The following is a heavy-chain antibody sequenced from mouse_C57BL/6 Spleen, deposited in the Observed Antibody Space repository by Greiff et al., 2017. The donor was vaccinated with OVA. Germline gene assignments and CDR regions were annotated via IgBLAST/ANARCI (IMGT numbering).Heavy chain of an antibody. CDR2: ISYDGSN. CDR1: GYSITSGYY. Sequence: EVQLQQSGPGLVKPSQSLSLTCSVTGYSITSGYYWNWIRQFPGNKLEWMGYISYDGSNNYNPSLKNRISITRDTAKNQFFLKLNSVTTEDTATYYCARGGYGSSPHYAMDYWGQGTSVTVSS. V-gene: IGHV3-6*01. J-gene: IGHJ4*01. CDR3: ARGGYGSSPHYAMDY. D-gene: IGHD1-1*01.